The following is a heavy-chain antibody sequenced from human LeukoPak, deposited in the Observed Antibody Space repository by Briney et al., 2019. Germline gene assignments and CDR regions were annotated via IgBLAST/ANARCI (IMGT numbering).Heavy chain of an antibody. CDR3: ARGRGTTLRQWFDP. V-gene: IGHV4-38-2*02. Sequence: PSETLSLTCTVSGYSISSGYYWGWIRQPPGKGLEWIGSIYHTGSTYYNPSLKSRVTISVDTSKNQFSLKLSSVTAADTAVYYCARGRGTTLRQWFDPWGQGTLVTVSS. CDR1: GYSISSGYY. D-gene: IGHD1/OR15-1a*01. CDR2: IYHTGST. J-gene: IGHJ5*02.